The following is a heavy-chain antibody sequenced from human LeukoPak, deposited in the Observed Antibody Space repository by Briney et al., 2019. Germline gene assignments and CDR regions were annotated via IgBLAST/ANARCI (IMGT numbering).Heavy chain of an antibody. D-gene: IGHD2-21*01. CDR3: VRVGSAYGDPLEFDL. Sequence: ASVKVSCKASGYSFDKFGIIWVRQAPGQGLEWMGWISAYSGKTDSAQKLQDRVTMTTDNSTSTAYLELRSLRADDTAVYFCVRVGSAYGDPLEFDLWGQGTLVTVSS. CDR2: ISAYSGKT. V-gene: IGHV1-18*01. J-gene: IGHJ5*02. CDR1: GYSFDKFG.